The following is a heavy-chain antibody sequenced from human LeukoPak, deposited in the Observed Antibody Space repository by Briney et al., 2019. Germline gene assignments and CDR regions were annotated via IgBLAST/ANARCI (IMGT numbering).Heavy chain of an antibody. V-gene: IGHV3-48*01. J-gene: IGHJ4*02. Sequence: GGSLRLSCVVSGFSVRNNYVSWVRQAPGKGLEWVSYIPSSSSTIYYADSVEGRFTISRDNAKNSLYLQMNSLRAEDTAVYYCAKVGMGDGYFDYWGQGTLVTVSS. CDR1: GFSVRNNY. D-gene: IGHD3-16*01. CDR2: IPSSSSTI. CDR3: AKVGMGDGYFDY.